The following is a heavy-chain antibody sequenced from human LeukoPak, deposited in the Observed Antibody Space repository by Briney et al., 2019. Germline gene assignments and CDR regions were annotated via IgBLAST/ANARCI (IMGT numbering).Heavy chain of an antibody. CDR3: AKGSSAYSDY. D-gene: IGHD3-22*01. CDR2: MSGKGDST. CDR1: GFTFNNYA. Sequence: GGSLRLSCVVPGFTFNNYAMNWVRQAPGKGLEWVSGMSGKGDSTYYGDSVKGRFTISRDNSKNTLYLQMNSLRVEDTAVYYCAKGSSAYSDYWGQGTLVTVSS. V-gene: IGHV3-23*01. J-gene: IGHJ4*02.